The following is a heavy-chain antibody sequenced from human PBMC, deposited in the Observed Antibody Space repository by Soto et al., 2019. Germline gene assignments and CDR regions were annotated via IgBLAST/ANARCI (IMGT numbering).Heavy chain of an antibody. D-gene: IGHD1-26*01. CDR1: GFTFSSFG. Sequence: QVQLVESGGGVVQPGRSLRLSCAASGFTFSSFGMHWVRQAPGKGLEWVAGISFDGSKKYYADSVKGRFTISRDNSKNTLFLQMNSLRAEDTAVYYCAKDSMGDYYGMDVWGQGTTVTVSS. CDR2: ISFDGSKK. CDR3: AKDSMGDYYGMDV. V-gene: IGHV3-30*18. J-gene: IGHJ6*02.